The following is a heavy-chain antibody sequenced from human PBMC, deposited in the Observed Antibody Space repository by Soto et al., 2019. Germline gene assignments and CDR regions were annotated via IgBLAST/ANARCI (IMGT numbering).Heavy chain of an antibody. J-gene: IGHJ5*02. CDR3: ARWRAAGRYNWLDP. CDR2: FYGDGSS. Sequence: GSLRLSCAASEFIVSSNQMNWVRQAPGKGLEWVSAFYGDGSSHHADSVKGRFTISRDNSKNTLYLQMNSLRAEDTAVYYCARWRAAGRYNWLDPCGQGTMVTVYS. CDR1: EFIVSSNQ. V-gene: IGHV3-53*01. D-gene: IGHD6-13*01.